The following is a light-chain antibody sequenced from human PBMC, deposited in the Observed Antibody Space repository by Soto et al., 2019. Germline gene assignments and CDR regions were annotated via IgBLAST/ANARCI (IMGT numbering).Light chain of an antibody. CDR1: QSISSY. CDR2: AAS. J-gene: IGKJ4*01. V-gene: IGKV1-39*01. CDR3: QQSYSTPLA. Sequence: QMTQSPSSLSSSVGDRVTITCRASQSISSYLNWYQQKPGKAPKLLIYAASSLQSGVPSRFSGSGSGTDFTLTISSLQPEDFATYYCQQSYSTPLAFGGGTKVDI.